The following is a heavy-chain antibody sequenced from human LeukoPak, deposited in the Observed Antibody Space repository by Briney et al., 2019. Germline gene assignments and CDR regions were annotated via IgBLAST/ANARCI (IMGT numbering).Heavy chain of an antibody. CDR1: GFTFSSYA. CDR3: ARADGDYRNFDF. Sequence: GGSLRLSCAASGFTFSSYAMTWVRQAPGKGLEWVSTISSSGGGTYYADSVKGRFTISRDNAKNTVYLQMNSLRAEDTAVYYCARADGDYRNFDFWGQGTLVTVSS. V-gene: IGHV3-23*01. J-gene: IGHJ4*02. D-gene: IGHD4-17*01. CDR2: ISSSGGGT.